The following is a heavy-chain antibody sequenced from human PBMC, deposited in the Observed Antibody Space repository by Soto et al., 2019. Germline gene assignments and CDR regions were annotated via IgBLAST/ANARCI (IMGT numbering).Heavy chain of an antibody. CDR2: ISYDGSNK. CDR1: GFTFSSYG. Sequence: QVQLVESGGGVVQPGRSLRLSCVASGFTFSSYGMHWVRQAPGKGLEWVAVISYDGSNKYYADSVKGRFTISRDNSKNTLYLQMNSLRAEDTAVYYCAKDGWGPYYGAFDIWGQGTMVTVSS. V-gene: IGHV3-30*18. J-gene: IGHJ3*02. CDR3: AKDGWGPYYGAFDI. D-gene: IGHD3-10*01.